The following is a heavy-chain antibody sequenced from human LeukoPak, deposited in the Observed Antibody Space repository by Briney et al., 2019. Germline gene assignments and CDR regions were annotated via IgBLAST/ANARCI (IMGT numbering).Heavy chain of an antibody. CDR2: ISYDGGKR. V-gene: IGHV3-30*18. CDR1: GFTFSSYG. CDR3: AKEGDGYNFSRFEFDY. D-gene: IGHD5-24*01. Sequence: PGRSLRLSCAASGFTFSSYGIHWVRQAPGKGLEWVAVISYDGGKRYYADSVKGRFTISRDNSKNTLYLQMNSLRAEDTAVYYCAKEGDGYNFSRFEFDYWGQGTLVTVSS. J-gene: IGHJ4*02.